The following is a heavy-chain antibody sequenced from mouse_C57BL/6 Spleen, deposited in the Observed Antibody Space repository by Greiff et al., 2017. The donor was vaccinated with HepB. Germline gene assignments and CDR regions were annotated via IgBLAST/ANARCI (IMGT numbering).Heavy chain of an antibody. J-gene: IGHJ4*01. V-gene: IGHV1-53*01. CDR2: INPSNGGT. CDR3: ARKDYGSSPYYYAMDY. Sequence: QVQLQQPGTELVKPGASVKLSCKASGYTFTSYWMHWVKQRPGQGLEWIGNINPSNGGTNYNEKFKSKATLTVDKSSSTAYMQLSSLTSEDSAVYYCARKDYGSSPYYYAMDYWGQGTSVTVS. CDR1: GYTFTSYW. D-gene: IGHD1-1*01.